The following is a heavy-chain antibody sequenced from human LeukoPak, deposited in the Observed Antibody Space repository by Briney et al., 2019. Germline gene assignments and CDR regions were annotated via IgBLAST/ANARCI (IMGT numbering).Heavy chain of an antibody. Sequence: SGTLSLTCAVSGGSISSSNWWRWVRQPPGKGLEWIGEIYHSGSTNYNPSLMSRVTISVDKSKNQFSLKLSSVTAADTAVYYCASSILVPAAIRAFDIWGQGTMVTVSS. D-gene: IGHD2-2*02. CDR1: GGSISSSNW. CDR3: ASSILVPAAIRAFDI. J-gene: IGHJ3*02. CDR2: IYHSGST. V-gene: IGHV4-4*02.